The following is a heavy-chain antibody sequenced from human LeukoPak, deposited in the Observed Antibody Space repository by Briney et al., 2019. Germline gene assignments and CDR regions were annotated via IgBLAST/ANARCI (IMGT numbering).Heavy chain of an antibody. CDR2: IIPILGIA. V-gene: IGHV1-69*04. D-gene: IGHD3-22*01. CDR3: ASPTYYYDSSGPSRFDY. Sequence: ASVKVSCKASVGTFSSYAISWVRQAPGQGLEWMGRIIPILGIANYAQKFQGRITITADKSTSTAYMELSSMRSEETAVYYCASPTYYYDSSGPSRFDYWGQGTLVTVSS. J-gene: IGHJ4*02. CDR1: VGTFSSYA.